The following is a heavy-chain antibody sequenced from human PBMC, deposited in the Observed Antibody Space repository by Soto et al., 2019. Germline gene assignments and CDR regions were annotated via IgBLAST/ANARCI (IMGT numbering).Heavy chain of an antibody. CDR1: GDYIHVGGYY. D-gene: IGHD2-2*01. V-gene: IGHV4-30-4*01. Sequence: SETLSLTCSVSGDYIHVGGYYWTWIRQRPGKGLEWMGYIYYTGKTYYNPSLESRLTMSVDRSKNQFSLRLTSVTAADTAVYFCGRGLTSNANCIDPWGQGTLVTVSS. CDR3: GRGLTSNANCIDP. J-gene: IGHJ5*02. CDR2: IYYTGKT.